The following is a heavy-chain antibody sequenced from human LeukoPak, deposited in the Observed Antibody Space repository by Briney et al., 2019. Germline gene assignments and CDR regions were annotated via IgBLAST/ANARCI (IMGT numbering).Heavy chain of an antibody. CDR2: IYTSGST. J-gene: IGHJ3*02. D-gene: IGHD2-2*01. V-gene: IGHV4-4*07. CDR3: AREYQPYLDAFDI. CDR1: GGSFSGYY. Sequence: PSETLSLTCAVYGGSFSGYYWSWIRQPAGKGLEWIGRIYTSGSTNYNPSLKSRVTMSVDTSKNQFSLKLSSVTAADTAVYYCAREYQPYLDAFDIWGQGTMVTVSS.